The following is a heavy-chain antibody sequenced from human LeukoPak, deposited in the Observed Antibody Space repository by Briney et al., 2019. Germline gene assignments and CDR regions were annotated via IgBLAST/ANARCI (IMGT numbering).Heavy chain of an antibody. Sequence: PSETLSLTCTVSGGSTSVYHWSWIRQPPGKGLEWIGYLYDTGITNYSPSLKSRVTISVDTSNNQISLKLTSVTAADTAIYFCAKEGMGSEATTADGAFDIWGQGTTVTVS. CDR3: AKEGMGSEATTADGAFDI. J-gene: IGHJ3*02. CDR2: LYDTGIT. D-gene: IGHD1-26*01. CDR1: GGSTSVYH. V-gene: IGHV4-4*08.